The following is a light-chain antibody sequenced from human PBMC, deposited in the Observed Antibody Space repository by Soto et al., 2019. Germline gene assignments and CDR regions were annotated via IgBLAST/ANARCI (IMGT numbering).Light chain of an antibody. CDR3: QQYGSSPRT. V-gene: IGKV3-20*01. CDR1: QTVSSSS. J-gene: IGKJ1*01. Sequence: EIVLTQAPGTLSLSPGERAPPSCRARQTVSSSSLAWYQQKPGQAPRLLIIGASTTAAGFPDRFSGSGSGTDFTLTISRLEPEDFAVYYCQQYGSSPRTFGQGTKVDIK. CDR2: GAS.